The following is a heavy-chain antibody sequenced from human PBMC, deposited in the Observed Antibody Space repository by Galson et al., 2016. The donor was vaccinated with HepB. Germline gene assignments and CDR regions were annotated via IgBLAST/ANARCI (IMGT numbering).Heavy chain of an antibody. CDR3: ARGGRRHFDS. V-gene: IGHV6-1*01. D-gene: IGHD3-10*01. Sequence: CAISGDSVSSTTTAWNWIRQSPSRGLEWLGMTYYRSKWYNDYALSVKSRIAINPDTSKNQFSLQLSSGTPEDTAVYYCARGGRRHFDSWGRGTLVTVSS. CDR2: TYYRSKWYN. CDR1: GDSVSSTTTA. J-gene: IGHJ2*01.